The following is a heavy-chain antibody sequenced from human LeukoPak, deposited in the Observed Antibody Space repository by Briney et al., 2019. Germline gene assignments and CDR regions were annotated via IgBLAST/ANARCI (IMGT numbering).Heavy chain of an antibody. CDR1: GVTFSSYW. J-gene: IGHJ2*01. CDR3: ARVLDHRDISDYEWAYFYFDL. CDR2: IKQDGSEI. D-gene: IGHD5-12*01. V-gene: IGHV3-7*01. Sequence: GGSLRLSCVASGVTFSSYWMSWVRQAPGKGLEWVANIKQDGSEIYYLDSVRGRFTISRDNAKNSLYLQMNSLRAEDAALYYCARVLDHRDISDYEWAYFYFDLWGRGTLVTVSS.